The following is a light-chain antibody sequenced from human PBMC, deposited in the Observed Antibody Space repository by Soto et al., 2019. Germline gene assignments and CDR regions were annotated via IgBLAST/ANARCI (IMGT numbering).Light chain of an antibody. V-gene: IGKV3-11*01. CDR3: HQYGILPRT. CDR1: QSVSNS. CDR2: DVS. J-gene: IGKJ1*01. Sequence: EIVLTQSPATLSLSPGERVTLSCRASQSVSNSLAWYQQKPGQPPRLLIYDVSNRATGIPARFSGSGSGTDFTLTITSLEPEDFAVYYCHQYGILPRTFGQGTKVDIK.